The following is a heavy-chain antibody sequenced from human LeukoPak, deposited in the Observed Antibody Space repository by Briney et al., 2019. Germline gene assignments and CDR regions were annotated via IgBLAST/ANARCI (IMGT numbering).Heavy chain of an antibody. CDR3: ARAARPYDIDPFDY. Sequence: PGGSLRLSCAASGFTFTSYTMSWVRQAPGKGLEWVSSITNNGVYTYYADSVKGRFTISRDNAKNSLYLQMNSLGAEDTAVYYCARAARPYDIDPFDYWGQGTLVTVSS. V-gene: IGHV3-21*01. D-gene: IGHD6-6*01. CDR1: GFTFTSYT. J-gene: IGHJ4*02. CDR2: ITNNGVYT.